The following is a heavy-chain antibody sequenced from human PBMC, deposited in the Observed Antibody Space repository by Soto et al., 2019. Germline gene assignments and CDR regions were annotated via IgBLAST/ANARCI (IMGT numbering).Heavy chain of an antibody. CDR1: GFTFDDYA. J-gene: IGHJ3*02. CDR3: ARDPGWGAFDI. D-gene: IGHD1-26*01. V-gene: IGHV3-9*01. CDR2: ISWNSGSI. Sequence: PGGSLRLSCAASGFTFDDYAMHWVQQAPGKGLEWVSGISWNSGSIGYADSVKGRFTISRDNAKNSLSLQMHSLRAEDTAVYYCARDPGWGAFDIWGQGTMVTVSS.